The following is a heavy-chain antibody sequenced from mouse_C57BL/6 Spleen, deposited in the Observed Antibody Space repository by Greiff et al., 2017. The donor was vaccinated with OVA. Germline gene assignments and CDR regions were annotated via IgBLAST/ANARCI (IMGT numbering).Heavy chain of an antibody. CDR3: ARDDGLDGEAMDY. V-gene: IGHV5-4*01. CDR2: ISDGGSYT. J-gene: IGHJ4*01. CDR1: GFTFSSYA. D-gene: IGHD3-1*01. Sequence: EVKVEESGGGLVKPGGSLKLSCAASGFTFSSYAMPWVRQTPEKRLEWVATISDGGSYTYYPDNVKGRFTISRDNAKNNLYLQMSHLKSEDTAMYYCARDDGLDGEAMDYWGKGTTVTVSS.